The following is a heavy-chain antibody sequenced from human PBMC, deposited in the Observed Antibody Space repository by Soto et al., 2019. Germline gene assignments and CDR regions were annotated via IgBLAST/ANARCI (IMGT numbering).Heavy chain of an antibody. V-gene: IGHV3-21*01. CDR2: ISSTTNYI. J-gene: IGHJ4*02. CDR3: ARESEDLTSNFDY. Sequence: VGSLRLSCAASGFTFTRYSMNWVRQAPGKGLEWVSSISSTTNYIYYADSMKGRFTVSRDNAKNSVYLEMNSLSAEDTAVYYCARESEDLTSNFDYWGQGTLVTVPQ. CDR1: GFTFTRYS.